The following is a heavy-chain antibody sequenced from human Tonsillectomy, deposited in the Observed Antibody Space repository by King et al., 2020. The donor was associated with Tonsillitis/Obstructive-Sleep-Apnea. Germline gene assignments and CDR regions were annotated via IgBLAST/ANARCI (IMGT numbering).Heavy chain of an antibody. CDR2: IYPGDSDT. CDR1: GYSFTSYW. D-gene: IGHD2-21*02. J-gene: IGHJ4*02. V-gene: IGHV5-51*03. Sequence: VQLVESGAEVKKPGESLKISCKGSGYSFTSYWIGWVRQMPGKGLEWMGIIYPGDSDTRYSPSFQGQVTISADKSISTAYLQWSSLRASDTAMYYCARRSSYCVGDCYSVDYWGQGTLVTVSS. CDR3: ARRSSYCVGDCYSVDY.